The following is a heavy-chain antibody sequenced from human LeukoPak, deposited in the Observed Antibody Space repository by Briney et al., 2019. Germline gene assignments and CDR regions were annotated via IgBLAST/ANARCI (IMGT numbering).Heavy chain of an antibody. CDR1: GYTFTSYY. D-gene: IGHD4-23*01. J-gene: IGHJ4*02. CDR3: ASINFGGNLVDY. Sequence: ASVKVSCKASGYTFTSYYMHWVRQAPGQGLEWMGIINPSGGSTSYAQKFQGRVTMTRDMSTSTVYMELSSLRSEDTAVYYCASINFGGNLVDYWGQGTLVTVSS. CDR2: INPSGGST. V-gene: IGHV1-46*01.